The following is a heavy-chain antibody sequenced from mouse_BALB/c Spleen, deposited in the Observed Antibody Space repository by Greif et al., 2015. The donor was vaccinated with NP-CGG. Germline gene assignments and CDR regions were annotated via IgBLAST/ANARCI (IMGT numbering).Heavy chain of an antibody. D-gene: IGHD4-1*01. J-gene: IGHJ4*01. CDR3: ARRTGTEAMDY. CDR2: IYPGSGNT. CDR1: GYTFTDYY. Sequence: VQLQESGPELVKPGASVKISCKASGYTFTDYYINWVKQKPGQGLEWIGWIYPGSGNTKYNEKFKGKATLTVDTSSSTAYMKLSSLTSEDTTVDFCARRTGTEAMDYWGQGTSVTVSA. V-gene: IGHV1-84*02.